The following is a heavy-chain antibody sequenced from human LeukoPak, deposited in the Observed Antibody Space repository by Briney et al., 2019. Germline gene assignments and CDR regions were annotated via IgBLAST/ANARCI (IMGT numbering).Heavy chain of an antibody. CDR3: AKDRSLYYYDSSAY. CDR1: GFTFSSYA. J-gene: IGHJ4*02. CDR2: ISYDGSNK. D-gene: IGHD3-22*01. V-gene: IGHV3-30-3*01. Sequence: PGRSLRLSCAASGFTFSSYAMHWVRQAPGKGLEWVAVISYDGSNKYYADSVKGRFTISRDNSKNTLYLQMNSLRAEDTAVYYCAKDRSLYYYDSSAYWGQGTLVTVSS.